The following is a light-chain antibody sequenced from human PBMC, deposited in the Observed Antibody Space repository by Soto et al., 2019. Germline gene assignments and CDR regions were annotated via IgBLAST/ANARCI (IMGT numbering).Light chain of an antibody. V-gene: IGLV2-11*01. Sequence: QSALTQPRSVSGSLGQSVTISCTGTSSDVGTYNYVSWYQQHPGKAPKVMIYDVSERPSGVPYRFSGSKSGNTASLTISGLEDEDEAYYYCCSYAGSPRYVFGTGTKLTVL. CDR2: DVS. J-gene: IGLJ1*01. CDR1: SSDVGTYNY. CDR3: CSYAGSPRYV.